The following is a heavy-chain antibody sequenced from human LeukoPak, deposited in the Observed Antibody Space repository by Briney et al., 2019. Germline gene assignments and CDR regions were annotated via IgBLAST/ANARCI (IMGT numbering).Heavy chain of an antibody. D-gene: IGHD4-11*01. J-gene: IGHJ6*03. CDR2: IYYSGST. V-gene: IGHV4-31*03. CDR3: ARRRGIVSNYDHYYYYYYMDV. Sequence: RPSETLSLTCTVSGGSISSGGYYWSWIRQHPGKGLEWIGYIYYSGSTYYNPSLKSRVTISVDTSKNQFSLKLSSVTVADTAVYYCARRRGIVSNYDHYYYYYYMDVWGKGTTVTVSS. CDR1: GGSISSGGYY.